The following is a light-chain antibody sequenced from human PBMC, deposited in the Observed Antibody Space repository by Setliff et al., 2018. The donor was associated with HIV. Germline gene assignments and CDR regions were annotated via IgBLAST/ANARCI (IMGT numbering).Light chain of an antibody. CDR1: SSNIGAGYD. Sequence: QSVLTQPPSVSGAPGHRVTISCTGSSSNIGAGYDVHWYQQFPGTAPKLLVYGNSNRPSGVPDRFSGSKSGTSASLAITGLQAEDEADYYCQSYDSSLSALYVFGTGTKVTVL. V-gene: IGLV1-40*01. CDR2: GNS. J-gene: IGLJ1*01. CDR3: QSYDSSLSALYV.